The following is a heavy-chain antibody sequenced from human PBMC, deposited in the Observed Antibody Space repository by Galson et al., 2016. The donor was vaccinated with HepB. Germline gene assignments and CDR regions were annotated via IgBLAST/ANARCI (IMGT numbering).Heavy chain of an antibody. CDR1: GFTFSSHA. Sequence: SLRPSCAASGFTFSSHAMSWVRQAPGKGLEWVSAISSSGSNTYDADSVKGRFTISRDTSKNTLFLQMNSLRAEDTAVYYCARSRRQGVPGTPYYFDYWGQGTLVTVSS. J-gene: IGHJ4*02. D-gene: IGHD6-13*01. CDR2: ISSSGSNT. CDR3: ARSRRQGVPGTPYYFDY. V-gene: IGHV3-23*01.